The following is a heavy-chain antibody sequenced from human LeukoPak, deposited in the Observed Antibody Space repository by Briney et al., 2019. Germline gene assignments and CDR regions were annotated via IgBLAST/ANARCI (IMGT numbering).Heavy chain of an antibody. CDR2: INHSGST. V-gene: IGHV4-34*01. CDR1: GGSFSGYY. D-gene: IGHD2-15*01. Sequence: KPTETLSLTCAVYGGSFSGYYRSWNRQPPGKGLEWIGEINHSGSTNYNPSLKSRVTISVDTSKNQFSLKLSSVSAADTAVYYCARLPSRGRFDPWGQGTLVTVSS. CDR3: ARLPSRGRFDP. J-gene: IGHJ5*02.